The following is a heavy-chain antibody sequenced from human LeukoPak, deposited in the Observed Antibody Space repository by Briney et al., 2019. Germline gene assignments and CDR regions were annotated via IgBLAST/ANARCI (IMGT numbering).Heavy chain of an antibody. V-gene: IGHV1-46*01. CDR2: LNPRGDIT. J-gene: IGHJ4*02. D-gene: IGHD4-17*01. CDR1: GYTFISYY. CDR3: VRGPLTTVTTFDY. Sequence: GASVKVSCKASGYTFISYYVHWVRQAPGQGLEWMGILNPRGDITSYAQNFQGRVTVTRDTSTNTVYMELSSLRSDDTALYYCVRGPLTTVTTFDYWGQGTLVTVSS.